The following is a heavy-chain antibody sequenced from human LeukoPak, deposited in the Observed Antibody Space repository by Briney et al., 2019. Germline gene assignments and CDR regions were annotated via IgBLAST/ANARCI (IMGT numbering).Heavy chain of an antibody. D-gene: IGHD4-17*01. J-gene: IGHJ2*01. Sequence: GGSLRLSCAVSGFTFSGYGIGWVRQAPGKGLEWVSAISGGGDSTFYSDSVKGRFTISRDNSKNTLYLQLNSLRADDTAVYYCAKAYTVTPLRWYFDLWGRGTQVTVSS. V-gene: IGHV3-23*01. CDR2: ISGGGDST. CDR3: AKAYTVTPLRWYFDL. CDR1: GFTFSGYG.